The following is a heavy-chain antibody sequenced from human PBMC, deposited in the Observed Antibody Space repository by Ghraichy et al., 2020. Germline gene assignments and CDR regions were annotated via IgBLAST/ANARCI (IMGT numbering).Heavy chain of an antibody. D-gene: IGHD6-19*01. CDR3: AKGIAMAGQRGHDAFDI. CDR1: GFTFSNYG. J-gene: IGHJ3*02. V-gene: IGHV3-30*18. Sequence: GGSLRLSCAASGFTFSNYGMHWVRQAPGKGLEWVAVISYDESKKYYADSVMGRFTISRDNSKNTLYLQMNSLRAEDMAVYYCAKGIAMAGQRGHDAFDIWGQGKMVTVSS. CDR2: ISYDESKK.